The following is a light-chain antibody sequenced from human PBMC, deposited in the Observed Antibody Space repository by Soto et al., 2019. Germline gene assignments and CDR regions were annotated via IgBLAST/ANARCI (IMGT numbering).Light chain of an antibody. V-gene: IGKV3-20*01. Sequence: IVLTQSPSTLSLSPLERATLSFMSSQSVSSSYLAWYQQKPGQAPRLLIYGASSRATGIPDRFSGSGSGTDFTLTISGLEPEDFAVYYCQHFGNSLWTFGQGTKVDI. CDR2: GAS. CDR3: QHFGNSLWT. J-gene: IGKJ1*01. CDR1: QSVSSSY.